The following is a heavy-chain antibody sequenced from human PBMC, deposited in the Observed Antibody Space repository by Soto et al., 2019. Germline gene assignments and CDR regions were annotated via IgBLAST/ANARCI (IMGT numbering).Heavy chain of an antibody. CDR1: GFTFSSYG. CDR2: ISYDGSNK. V-gene: IGHV3-30*03. J-gene: IGHJ6*02. CDR3: ARDSRRSITIFGVVPYVYGMDV. D-gene: IGHD3-3*01. Sequence: GGSLRLSCAASGFTFSSYGMHWVRQAPGKGLEWVAVISYDGSNKYYADSVKGRFTISRDNSKNTLYLQMNSLRAEDTAVYYCARDSRRSITIFGVVPYVYGMDVWGQGTTVTVSS.